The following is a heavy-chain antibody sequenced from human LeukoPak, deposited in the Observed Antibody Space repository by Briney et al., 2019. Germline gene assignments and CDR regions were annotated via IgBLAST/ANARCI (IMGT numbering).Heavy chain of an antibody. D-gene: IGHD3-10*01. CDR2: ISSSGSTI. CDR3: AKYNYYGSGSYYNDFDY. V-gene: IGHV3-48*03. CDR1: GFTFSSYE. J-gene: IGHJ4*02. Sequence: PGGSLRLSCAASGFTFSSYEMNWVRQAPGKGLEWVSYISSSGSTIYYADSVKGRFTISRDNPKNTMYLQMNSLRAEDTALYYCAKYNYYGSGSYYNDFDYWGQGTLVTVSS.